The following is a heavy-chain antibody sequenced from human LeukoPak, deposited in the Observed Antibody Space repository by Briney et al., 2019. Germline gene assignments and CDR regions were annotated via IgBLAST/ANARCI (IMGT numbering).Heavy chain of an antibody. Sequence: GTSLRLSCAASGFIFSSYAMDWVRQAPGKGLEWVAIISYDGTTKYYSDSVKDRFTISRDNSGNTLYLQMNNLRSEDTAVYYCARDCGVRPYNWFESWGHGTLVSVSS. J-gene: IGHJ5*01. CDR3: ARDCGVRPYNWFES. D-gene: IGHD6-25*01. CDR2: ISYDGTTK. V-gene: IGHV3-30-3*01. CDR1: GFIFSSYA.